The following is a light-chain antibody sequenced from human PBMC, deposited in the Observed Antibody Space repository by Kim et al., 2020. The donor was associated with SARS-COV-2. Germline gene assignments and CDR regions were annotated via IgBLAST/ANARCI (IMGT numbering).Light chain of an antibody. V-gene: IGKV3-15*01. CDR1: QSVSSN. J-gene: IGKJ1*01. Sequence: PGERVTLSCRASQSVSSNLAWYQQKPGQAPRLLMYGASTRATGIPARFSGSGSGTEFTLTISSLQSEDFAVYYCQQYNNWLSWTFGQGTKVDIK. CDR3: QQYNNWLSWT. CDR2: GAS.